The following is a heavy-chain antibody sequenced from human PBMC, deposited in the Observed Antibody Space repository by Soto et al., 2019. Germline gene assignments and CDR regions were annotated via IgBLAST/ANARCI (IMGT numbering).Heavy chain of an antibody. Sequence: GGSLRLSCAASGFTFSSYGMHWVRQGPGKGLEWVAVILYDGSNKHYADSVKGRFTISRDNSKNTVYLEVNSLRAEDTAVYYCAREPSTVTTLYYFHHWGQGTVVTVSS. CDR2: ILYDGSNK. D-gene: IGHD4-17*01. CDR1: GFTFSSYG. V-gene: IGHV3-30*03. J-gene: IGHJ4*02. CDR3: AREPSTVTTLYYFHH.